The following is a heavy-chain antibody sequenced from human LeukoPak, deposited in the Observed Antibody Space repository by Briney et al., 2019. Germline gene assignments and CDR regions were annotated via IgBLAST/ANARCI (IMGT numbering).Heavy chain of an antibody. Sequence: PGGSLRLSCEASGFTFSKYWMSWVRQAPGKGLEWVANIQKDGGEKNYVDSVKGRFTISRDNAKNSLYLQMNSLRPEDTAVYYCAKEFSATPRAAAQTGDAFDVWGQGTMVTVSS. D-gene: IGHD7-27*01. CDR1: GFTFSKYW. CDR2: IQKDGGEK. J-gene: IGHJ3*01. CDR3: AKEFSATPRAAAQTGDAFDV. V-gene: IGHV3-7*04.